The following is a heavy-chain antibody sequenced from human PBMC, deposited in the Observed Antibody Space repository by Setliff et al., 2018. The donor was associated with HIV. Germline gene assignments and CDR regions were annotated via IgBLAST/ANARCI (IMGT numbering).Heavy chain of an antibody. J-gene: IGHJ3*01. V-gene: IGHV1-46*01. Sequence: GASVKVSCKASGGTFSIYAISWVRQAPGQGLEWIGIIKPNGDYPIYAQKFQGIVTMTIDTSTSTVYMELSSLTYDDTAVYYCARDRVGPTSGSYRAFDVWGQGTMVT. CDR1: GGTFSIYA. CDR3: ARDRVGPTSGSYRAFDV. CDR2: IKPNGDYP. D-gene: IGHD1-26*01.